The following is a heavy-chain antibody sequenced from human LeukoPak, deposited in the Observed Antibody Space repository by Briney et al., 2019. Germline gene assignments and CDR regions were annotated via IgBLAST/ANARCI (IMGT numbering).Heavy chain of an antibody. Sequence: KPSETLSLTCTVPGGSISSYYWSWIRQPPGKGLEWIGYIYYSGSTNYNPSLKSRITISVDTSKNQFSLKLSSVTAADTAVYYCARGRWGYYYYYYMDVWGKGTTVTVSS. CDR3: ARGRWGYYYYYYMDV. V-gene: IGHV4-59*01. J-gene: IGHJ6*03. D-gene: IGHD3-16*01. CDR1: GGSISSYY. CDR2: IYYSGST.